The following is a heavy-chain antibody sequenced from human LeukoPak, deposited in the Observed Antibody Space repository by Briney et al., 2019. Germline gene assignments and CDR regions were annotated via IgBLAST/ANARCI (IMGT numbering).Heavy chain of an antibody. J-gene: IGHJ6*02. D-gene: IGHD2-2*01. CDR3: ARLPPPGVVANGMDV. CDR2: IHPNSCDT. V-gene: IGHV1-2*02. Sequence: ASVKVSCKASGYTFTCYYMHWVRQAPGQGLEWMGCIHPNSCDTNYVQKFQGRGIMTRDTSISTAYLVQIRLRSDDTAVYYCARLPPPGVVANGMDVWGQGTTVTVSS. CDR1: GYTFTCYY.